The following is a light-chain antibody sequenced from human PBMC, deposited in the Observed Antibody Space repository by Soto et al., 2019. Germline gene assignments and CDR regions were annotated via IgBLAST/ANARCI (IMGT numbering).Light chain of an antibody. CDR3: SSYTIIITLV. CDR2: DVS. J-gene: IGLJ2*01. Sequence: QSVLTQPASVSGSPGQSITISCTGSSSDVGGYNYVSWYQHHPGKAPKLMIYDVSNRPSGVSNRFSGSKSGNTASLTISGLQPEDEADYYCSSYTIIITLVFGGGTQLTVL. V-gene: IGLV2-14*03. CDR1: SSDVGGYNY.